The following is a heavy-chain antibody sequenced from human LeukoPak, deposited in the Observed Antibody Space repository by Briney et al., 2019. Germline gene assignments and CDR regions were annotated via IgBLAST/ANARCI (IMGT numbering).Heavy chain of an antibody. CDR3: ARDAQTYYYDTSGYYFEY. CDR1: GGSFSGYY. J-gene: IGHJ4*02. CDR2: INHSGST. D-gene: IGHD3-22*01. V-gene: IGHV4-34*01. Sequence: PSETQSLTCAVYGGSFSGYYWSWIRQPPGKGLEWIGEINHSGSTNYNPSLKSRVTISVDTSKNQFSLKLSSVTAADTAVYYCARDAQTYYYDTSGYYFEYWGQGTLVTVSS.